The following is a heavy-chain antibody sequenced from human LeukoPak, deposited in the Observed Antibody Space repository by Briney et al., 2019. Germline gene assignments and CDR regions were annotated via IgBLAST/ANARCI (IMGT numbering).Heavy chain of an antibody. J-gene: IGHJ4*02. CDR3: AREAITSAGRSEFDY. CDR2: IIPILGIA. Sequence: SVKVSCKASGGTFSSYAISWVRQAPGQGLEWMGRIIPILGIANYAQMFQGRVTMTTDTSTNTAYMELRSLTSDDTAVYYCAREAITSAGRSEFDYWGQGTLVTVSS. V-gene: IGHV1-69*04. D-gene: IGHD6-13*01. CDR1: GGTFSSYA.